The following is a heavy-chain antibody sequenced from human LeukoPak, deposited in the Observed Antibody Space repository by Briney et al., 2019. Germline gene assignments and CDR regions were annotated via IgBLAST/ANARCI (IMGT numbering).Heavy chain of an antibody. V-gene: IGHV3-74*01. Sequence: QPGGSLRLSCAASGFTFSRYWMHWVRQAPGEGLVWVSRINPDGSHTTYADAVEGRFTISRDNAKNTVYLQMNSLRAEDTAVYYCARDFGMGTTPGDDFDFWGQGTLVSVSS. CDR3: ARDFGMGTTPGDDFDF. D-gene: IGHD1-1*01. CDR2: INPDGSHT. CDR1: GFTFSRYW. J-gene: IGHJ4*02.